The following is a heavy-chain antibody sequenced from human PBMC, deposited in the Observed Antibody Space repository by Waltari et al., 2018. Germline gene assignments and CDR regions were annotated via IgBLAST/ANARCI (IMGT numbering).Heavy chain of an antibody. CDR2: INHSGST. CDR1: GGGSFSDYY. D-gene: IGHD1-26*01. J-gene: IGHJ5*02. Sequence: QVQLQQWGAGLLKPSETLSLTCAVYGGGSFSDYYWNWTRQPPGKGLEWIGEINHSGSTHYTPSLSTRLTIALDTSKTQFSLKMRSVTAADTAVYYCARADRGRSGKYASPAWGPWGQGTLVTVSS. V-gene: IGHV4-34*01. CDR3: ARADRGRSGKYASPAWGP.